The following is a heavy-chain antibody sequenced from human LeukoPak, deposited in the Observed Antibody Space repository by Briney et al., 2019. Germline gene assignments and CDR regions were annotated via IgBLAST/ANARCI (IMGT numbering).Heavy chain of an antibody. D-gene: IGHD3-16*01. J-gene: IGHJ4*02. Sequence: SETLSLTCTVSGGSISSGGYYWSWIRQHPGKGLEWIGYIYYSGSTYYNPSLKSRVTISVDSSRTQFSLKLSSMTAADTAVYYCARDSRGGGPDFDYWGQGTLVTVSS. CDR3: ARDSRGGGPDFDY. CDR1: GGSISSGGYY. V-gene: IGHV4-31*03. CDR2: IYYSGST.